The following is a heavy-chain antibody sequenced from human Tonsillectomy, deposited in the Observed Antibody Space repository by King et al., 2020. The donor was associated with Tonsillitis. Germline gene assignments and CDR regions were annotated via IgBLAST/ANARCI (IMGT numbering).Heavy chain of an antibody. CDR1: GFTFSTYG. V-gene: IGHV3-30*03. Sequence: VQLVESGGGVVQPGRSLRLSCAASGFTFSTYGMHWVRQAPGKGLEWLAVVSYDGSDEYYAGSVRGRFTISRDNSKNTLYLQMTSLRADDTAVYYCAATRGVAWELDYWGQGTLVTVSS. CDR3: AATRGVAWELDY. J-gene: IGHJ4*02. D-gene: IGHD4-23*01. CDR2: VSYDGSDE.